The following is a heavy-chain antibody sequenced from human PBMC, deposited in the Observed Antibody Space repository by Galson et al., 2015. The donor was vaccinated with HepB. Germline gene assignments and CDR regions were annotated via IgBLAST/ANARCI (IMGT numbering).Heavy chain of an antibody. J-gene: IGHJ4*02. Sequence: SVTVSCKASGGTFSSYAISWVRQAPGQGLEWMGGIIPIFGTANYAQKFQGRVTITADESTSTAYMELSSLRSEDTAVYYCASKEEQHALGYWGQGTLVTVSS. CDR2: IIPIFGTA. CDR3: ASKEEQHALGY. V-gene: IGHV1-69*13. D-gene: IGHD6-13*01. CDR1: GGTFSSYA.